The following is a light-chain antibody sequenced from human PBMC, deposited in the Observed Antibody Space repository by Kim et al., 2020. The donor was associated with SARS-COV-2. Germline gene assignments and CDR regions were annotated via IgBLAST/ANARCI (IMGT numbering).Light chain of an antibody. CDR2: DTS. CDR1: QALGGM. CDR3: QQNDWWPLT. Sequence: EIVMTQSPATLSVSPGEGVTLSCRASQALGGMLAWFQQKPGQAPRLLIYDTSTRATDIPARFSGRGSGTEFTLTISSLQSEDFAVYYCQQNDWWPLTFGGGTKVDIK. V-gene: IGKV3-15*01. J-gene: IGKJ4*01.